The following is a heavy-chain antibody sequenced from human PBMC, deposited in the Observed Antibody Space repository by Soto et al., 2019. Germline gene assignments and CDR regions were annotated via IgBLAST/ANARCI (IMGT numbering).Heavy chain of an antibody. D-gene: IGHD6-13*01. V-gene: IGHV3-30*04. CDR3: ARSPDVCSWPDCFDY. CDR2: LLYNGYTQ. Sequence: QVQLVESGGGVVQPGRSLRLSCAASGFTFTNFGLHWVRQAPDKGLEWVAVLLYNGYTQYYADSVKGRFTISGDNSKNTLYLQMDSLQPEDTAVYYCARSPDVCSWPDCFDYWGLGTLVAVSS. J-gene: IGHJ4*02. CDR1: GFTFTNFG.